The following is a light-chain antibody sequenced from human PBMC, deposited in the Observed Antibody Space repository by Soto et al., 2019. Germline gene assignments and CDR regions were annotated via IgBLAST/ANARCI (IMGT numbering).Light chain of an antibody. V-gene: IGLV2-14*01. CDR3: SSYTSSSTLVV. Sequence: QSVLTQPASVSGSPGQSIAISCTGTSSDVGAYNSVSWYQQYPGKAPKLMIYDVSNRPSGVSNRFSGSKSGNTASLTISGLQAEDEADYYCSSYTSSSTLVVFGGGTKLTVL. CDR1: SSDVGAYNS. CDR2: DVS. J-gene: IGLJ2*01.